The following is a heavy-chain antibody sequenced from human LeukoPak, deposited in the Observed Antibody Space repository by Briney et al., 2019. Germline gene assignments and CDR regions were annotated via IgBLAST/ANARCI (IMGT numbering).Heavy chain of an antibody. J-gene: IGHJ4*02. V-gene: IGHV3-20*04. D-gene: IGHD3-22*01. Sequence: GGSLRLSCAASGFTFDDYGMSWVRQAPGKGLEWVSGINWNGGSTGYADSVKGRFTISRDNAKNSLYLQMNSPRAEDTALYYCARDRGHYDSSGYSAYWGQGTLVTVSS. CDR3: ARDRGHYDSSGYSAY. CDR2: INWNGGST. CDR1: GFTFDDYG.